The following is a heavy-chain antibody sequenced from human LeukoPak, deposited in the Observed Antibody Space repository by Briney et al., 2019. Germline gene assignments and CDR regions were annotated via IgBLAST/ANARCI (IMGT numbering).Heavy chain of an antibody. CDR2: IRSKANSYAT. V-gene: IGHV3-73*01. CDR1: GFTFSGSA. CDR3: ANQGIAAPVMW. J-gene: IGHJ4*02. D-gene: IGHD6-13*01. Sequence: GGSLRLSCAASGFTFSGSAMHWVRQASGKGLEWVGRIRSKANSYATAYAASVKGRFTISRDDSKNTAYLQMNSLRVEDTAVYYCANQGIAAPVMWWGQGTLVTVSS.